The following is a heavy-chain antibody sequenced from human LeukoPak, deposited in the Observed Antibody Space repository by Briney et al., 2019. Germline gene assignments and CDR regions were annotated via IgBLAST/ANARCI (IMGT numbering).Heavy chain of an antibody. CDR2: IYYSGTT. CDR1: GGSISSHY. V-gene: IGHV4-59*11. CDR3: ARGGYSNYYYYYYMDV. D-gene: IGHD4-11*01. J-gene: IGHJ6*03. Sequence: SETLSLTCTVSGGSISSHYWGWIRQPPGKGLEWIGYIYYSGTTYYNPSLKSRVTISIDTSKNQFSLNLSSVTAADTAVYYRARGGYSNYYYYYYMDVWGKGTTVTVSS.